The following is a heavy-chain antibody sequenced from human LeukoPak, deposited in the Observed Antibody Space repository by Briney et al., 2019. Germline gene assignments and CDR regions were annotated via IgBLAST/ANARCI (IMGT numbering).Heavy chain of an antibody. Sequence: SETLSLTCTVCGDFISSGSYWGCIRQPPGKGLEWIGSIYHSGRTYYNPSLKSRVTRSVDTSRHQFSLTLSSVTAAATAVYYCSRVAWELLRRYFDYWGQGTLVTVSS. CDR2: IYHSGRT. CDR3: SRVAWELLRRYFDY. V-gene: IGHV4-38-2*02. J-gene: IGHJ4*02. CDR1: GDFISSGSY. D-gene: IGHD1-26*01.